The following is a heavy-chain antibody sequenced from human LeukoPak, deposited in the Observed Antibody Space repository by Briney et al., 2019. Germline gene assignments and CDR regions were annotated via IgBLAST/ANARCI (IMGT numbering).Heavy chain of an antibody. CDR1: GFTFSSYS. Sequence: SGGSLRLSCAASGFTFSSYSMNWVRQAPGKGLEWVSSISSSSSYIYYADSVKGRFTISRDNAKNSLYLQMNSLRAEDTAVYYCARLYVGRSAWLDAFDIWGQGTMVTVSS. J-gene: IGHJ3*02. CDR2: ISSSSSYI. D-gene: IGHD2/OR15-2a*01. V-gene: IGHV3-21*01. CDR3: ARLYVGRSAWLDAFDI.